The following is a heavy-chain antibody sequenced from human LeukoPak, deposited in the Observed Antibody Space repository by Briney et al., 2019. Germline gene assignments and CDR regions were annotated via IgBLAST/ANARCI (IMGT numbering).Heavy chain of an antibody. CDR3: ARDLISGDYTFDY. D-gene: IGHD4-11*01. J-gene: IGHJ4*02. Sequence: GGSLRLSCAASGFIFSSFSMNWVRQAPGKGLEWVSYISSTGITTYYADSVKGRFTISRDNAKDSLYLQLNSLRDEDTAVYYCARDLISGDYTFDYWGQGALVTVSS. CDR2: ISSTGITT. CDR1: GFIFSSFS. V-gene: IGHV3-48*02.